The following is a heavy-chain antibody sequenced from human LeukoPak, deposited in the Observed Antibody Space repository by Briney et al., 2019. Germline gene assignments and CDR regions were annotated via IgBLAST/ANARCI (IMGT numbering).Heavy chain of an antibody. D-gene: IGHD3-22*01. V-gene: IGHV4-39*01. CDR3: ARQERSSRGTGNYYMDV. Sequence: SETLSLTCTVSGGSISSTTYYWGWIRQSPGKGLECIGCIYYSGSTYFDPSLKSRVTISVDTYENQFSLKLSSVTAADTAVYYCARQERSSRGTGNYYMDVWGKGTTVTVSS. CDR1: GGSISSTTYY. J-gene: IGHJ6*03. CDR2: IYYSGST.